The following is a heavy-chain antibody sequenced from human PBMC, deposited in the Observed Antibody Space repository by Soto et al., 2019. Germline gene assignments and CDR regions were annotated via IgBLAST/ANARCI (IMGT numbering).Heavy chain of an antibody. V-gene: IGHV4-59*08. J-gene: IGHJ6*02. CDR1: GGSISDYY. D-gene: IGHD1-1*01. CDR2: ISYIGST. CDR3: ARSRVVQGYYYGMDV. Sequence: SETLSLTCTVSGGSISDYYWSWIRQPPGKGLEWIGYISYIGSTNYNPSLKSRVTISLDTSKKQFFLKLMSVTAADTAVYYCARSRVVQGYYYGMDVWGQGTTVTVSS.